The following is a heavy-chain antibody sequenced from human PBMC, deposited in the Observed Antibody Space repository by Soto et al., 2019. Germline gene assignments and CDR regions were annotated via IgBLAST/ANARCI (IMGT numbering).Heavy chain of an antibody. V-gene: IGHV1-2*02. CDR1: GYTFACYY. Sequence: ASVKVSCTASGYTFACYYIHWVRKAPGQGLEWMGWINPNSGRTNYAQKFQGRVTMTRDTCISTAYMEVNRLISDDTAVYYCARGPYSGSSTSLPYYSAMDVWGQGTTVNVSS. CDR3: ARGPYSGSSTSLPYYSAMDV. J-gene: IGHJ6*02. CDR2: INPNSGRT. D-gene: IGHD1-26*01.